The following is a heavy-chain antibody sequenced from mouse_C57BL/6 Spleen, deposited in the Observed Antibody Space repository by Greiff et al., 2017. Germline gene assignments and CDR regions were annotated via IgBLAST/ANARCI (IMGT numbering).Heavy chain of an antibody. Sequence: VQLQQSGPELVKPGASVKISCKASGYSSTGYYMNWVKQSPEKSLEWIGEINPSTGGTTYNQKFKAKATLTVDKSSSTAYMQLKSLTSEDSAVYYCARWGTGKDYWGQGTTLTVSS. CDR1: GYSSTGYY. V-gene: IGHV1-42*01. CDR2: INPSTGGT. D-gene: IGHD4-1*01. CDR3: ARWGTGKDY. J-gene: IGHJ2*01.